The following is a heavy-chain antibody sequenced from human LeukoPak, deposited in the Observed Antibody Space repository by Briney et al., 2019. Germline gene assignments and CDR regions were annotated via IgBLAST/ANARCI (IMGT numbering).Heavy chain of an antibody. CDR2: IYHSGST. J-gene: IGHJ5*02. CDR1: GGSISSYY. Sequence: SETLSLTCTVSGGSISSYYWSWIRQPPGKGLEWIGYIYHSGSTNYSPSLKSRVTISVDTSRNQFSLKLSSVTAADTAVYYCARQGYSSGWYNWFDPWGQGTLVTVSS. CDR3: ARQGYSSGWYNWFDP. D-gene: IGHD6-19*01. V-gene: IGHV4-59*01.